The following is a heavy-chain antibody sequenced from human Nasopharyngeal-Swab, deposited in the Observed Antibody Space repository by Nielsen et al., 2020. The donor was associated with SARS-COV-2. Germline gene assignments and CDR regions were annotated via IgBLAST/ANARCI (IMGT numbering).Heavy chain of an antibody. J-gene: IGHJ4*02. CDR1: GYTFTGYY. CDR2: INPNSGGT. V-gene: IGHV1-2*02. D-gene: IGHD6-13*01. Sequence: ASVKVSCQASGYTFTGYYMHWVRQAPGQGLEWMGWINPNSGGTNYAQKFQGRVTMTRDTSISTAYMELSRLRSDDTAVYYCARDGSSSWYEQLDYWGQGTLVTVSS. CDR3: ARDGSSSWYEQLDY.